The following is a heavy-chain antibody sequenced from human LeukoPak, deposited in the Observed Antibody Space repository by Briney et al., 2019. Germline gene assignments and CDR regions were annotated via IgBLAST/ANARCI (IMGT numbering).Heavy chain of an antibody. CDR1: GGTFSSYA. J-gene: IGHJ4*02. D-gene: IGHD5-18*01. CDR2: IIPIFGTA. Sequence: SVKVSCKASGGTFSSYAISWVRQAPGQGLEWMGGIIPIFGTANYAQKFQGRVTITADKSTSTAYMELSSLRSEDTDVYYCARDAVGYSYGPARFDYWGQGTLVTVSS. V-gene: IGHV1-69*06. CDR3: ARDAVGYSYGPARFDY.